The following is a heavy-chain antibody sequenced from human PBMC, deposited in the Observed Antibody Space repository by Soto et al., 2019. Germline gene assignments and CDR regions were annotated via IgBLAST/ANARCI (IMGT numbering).Heavy chain of an antibody. CDR1: GFTFSEYG. V-gene: IGHV1-3*01. CDR2: INAGDGET. J-gene: IGHJ4*02. D-gene: IGHD4-17*01. Sequence: VRLEQSGAEVKKPGASVRLSCKTSGFTFSEYGVHWVRQAPGQSFEWMGWINAGDGETKYSQVFQGRVTISSDTSTRTIYMDVTNVNIEDTAVYFCSRFSNGDLGGYWGQGTLVTVSS. CDR3: SRFSNGDLGGY.